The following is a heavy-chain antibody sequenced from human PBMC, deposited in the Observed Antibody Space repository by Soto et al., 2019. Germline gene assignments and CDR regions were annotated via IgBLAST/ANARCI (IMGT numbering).Heavy chain of an antibody. D-gene: IGHD3-9*01. CDR1: GYTFTGHY. V-gene: IGHV1-2*02. CDR3: ARDSYYDLLTGYSRNAFDI. J-gene: IGHJ3*02. Sequence: GASVKVSCKASGYTFTGHYMHWVRQAPGQGLEWMGWINPNSGGTNYAQKFQGRVTMTRDTSITTAYMELSSLSSDDTAVYYCARDSYYDLLTGYSRNAFDIWGRGTMVPI. CDR2: INPNSGGT.